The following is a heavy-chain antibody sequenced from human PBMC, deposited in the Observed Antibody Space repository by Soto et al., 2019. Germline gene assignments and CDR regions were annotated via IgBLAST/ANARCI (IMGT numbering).Heavy chain of an antibody. CDR1: GDXVSRISRA. D-gene: IGHD6-19*01. CDR2: TYYRSKWYN. V-gene: IGHV6-1*01. Sequence: QXLSLTCAISGDXVSRISRAWNWIRQSPSRGLEWLGSTYYRSKWYNDYAVSVKSRINIDPDTSKNKSSLQLNSVHTEQTALYSCARGSGWSHYYYYGMDVWGQGTTGTVS. CDR3: ARGSGWSHYYYYGMDV. J-gene: IGHJ6*02.